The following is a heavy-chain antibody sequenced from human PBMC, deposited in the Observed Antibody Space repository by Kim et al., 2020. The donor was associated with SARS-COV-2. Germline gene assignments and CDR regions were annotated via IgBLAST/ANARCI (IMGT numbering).Heavy chain of an antibody. V-gene: IGHV3-15*01. D-gene: IGHD5-12*01. CDR3: TTVDSGYDYEWFDP. CDR1: GFTFSNAW. Sequence: GGSLRLSCAASGFTFSNAWMSWVRQAPGKGLEWVGRIKSKTDGGTTDYAAPVKGRFTISRDDSKNTLYLQMNSLKTEDTAVYYCTTVDSGYDYEWFDPWGQGTLVTVSA. CDR2: IKSKTDGGTT. J-gene: IGHJ5*02.